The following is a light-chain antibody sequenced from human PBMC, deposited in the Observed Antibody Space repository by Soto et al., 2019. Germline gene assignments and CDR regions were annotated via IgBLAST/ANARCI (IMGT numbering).Light chain of an antibody. V-gene: IGKV1-5*03. J-gene: IGKJ1*01. CDR1: QTISTW. CDR3: QQYNSYPWT. Sequence: DIQMPQSPSPLSASVGDRVTITCRASQTISTWLAWYQQKPGKAPKFLIYTVSTLESGVPSRFSGAGSGTEFSLTSSSLQPDDFATYDCQQYNSYPWTFGQGTKVEIK. CDR2: TVS.